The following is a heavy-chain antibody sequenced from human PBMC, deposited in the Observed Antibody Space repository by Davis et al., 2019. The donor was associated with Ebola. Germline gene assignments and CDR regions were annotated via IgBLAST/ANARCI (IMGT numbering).Heavy chain of an antibody. V-gene: IGHV3-53*01. Sequence: PGGSLRLSCAASGFTVSSNHMSWVRQAPGKGLEWVSVIYSGGSPYYADSVKGRFTISRDNSKNTLYLQMNSLRAEDTAVYYCARGAYGDYFWYWGQGTLVTVSS. CDR3: ARGAYGDYFWY. CDR2: IYSGGSP. CDR1: GFTVSSNH. D-gene: IGHD4-17*01. J-gene: IGHJ4*02.